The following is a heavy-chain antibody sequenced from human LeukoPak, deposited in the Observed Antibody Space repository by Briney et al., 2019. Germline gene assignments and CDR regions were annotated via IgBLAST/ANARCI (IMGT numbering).Heavy chain of an antibody. Sequence: SETLSLTCTVSGGSISSSSYRWGWIRQPPGKGLEWIGTLCYNENTYYNPSLKSRVTMSVDTSKNQFSLKLNSVTAADTAVYYCARYGISWHSFDYWGQGILVTVSS. CDR3: ARYGISWHSFDY. CDR1: GGSISSSSYR. CDR2: LCYNENT. D-gene: IGHD6-13*01. J-gene: IGHJ4*02. V-gene: IGHV4-39*01.